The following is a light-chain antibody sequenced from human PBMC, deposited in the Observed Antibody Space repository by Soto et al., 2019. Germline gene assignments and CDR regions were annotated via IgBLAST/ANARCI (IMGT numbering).Light chain of an antibody. V-gene: IGKV1-5*03. CDR1: QSISNW. CDR3: QQYGNLPLT. Sequence: DIQMTQSPSTLSASVGDRVTITCRASQSISNWLAWYQQKPGKAPKLLIYKASSLESGVPSRFSGSGSGTEFTLTISSLQPEDIATYYCQQYGNLPLTFGPGTKVDIK. J-gene: IGKJ3*01. CDR2: KAS.